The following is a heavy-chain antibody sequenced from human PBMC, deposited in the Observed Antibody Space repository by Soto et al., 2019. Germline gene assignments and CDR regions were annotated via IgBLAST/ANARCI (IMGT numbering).Heavy chain of an antibody. D-gene: IGHD5-18*01. V-gene: IGHV3-43D*04. CDR3: ARGSRTAMDYGMDV. CDR1: GCTFDDYA. Sequence: GGSLRLSCAASGCTFDDYAMHWVRQAPGKGLEWVSLISWDGGSTYYADSVKGRFTISRDNAKNSLYLQMNSLRAEDTAVYYCARGSRTAMDYGMDVWGQGTTVTVSS. J-gene: IGHJ6*02. CDR2: ISWDGGST.